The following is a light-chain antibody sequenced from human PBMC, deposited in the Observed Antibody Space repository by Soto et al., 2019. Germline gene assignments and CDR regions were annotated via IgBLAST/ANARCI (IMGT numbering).Light chain of an antibody. CDR2: EVS. CDR3: TAYTITRSPVI. V-gene: IGLV2-14*01. Sequence: QSVLTQPASVSGSPGQSITISCTGTSNDIGGYNYVSWLQQHPGEAPKLIIYEVSNRPSGVSNRFSGSKSGNTASLTITGLQPEDEASYYCTAYTITRSPVIFGGGTQLTVL. CDR1: SNDIGGYNY. J-gene: IGLJ7*01.